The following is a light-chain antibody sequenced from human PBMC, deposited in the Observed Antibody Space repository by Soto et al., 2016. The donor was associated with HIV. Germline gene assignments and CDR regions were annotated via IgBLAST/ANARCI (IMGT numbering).Light chain of an antibody. CDR3: QQYYSTPPIT. Sequence: DIQLTQSPSSLSASVGDRVTITCRASQSISNYVNWYQQKPGKAPKVLISSAFTLESGVSSRFSGSRSGAVFTLTISSLQPEDFATYYCQQYYSTPPITFGGGPRWRSN. V-gene: IGKV1-39*01. CDR1: QSISNY. CDR2: SAF. J-gene: IGKJ4*01.